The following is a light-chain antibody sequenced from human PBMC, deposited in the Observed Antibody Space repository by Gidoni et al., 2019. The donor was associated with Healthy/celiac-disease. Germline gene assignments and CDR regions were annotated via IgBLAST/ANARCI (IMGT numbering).Light chain of an antibody. J-gene: IGKJ4*01. CDR1: QDISNY. CDR2: DAS. CDR3: QQYDNLPRLT. V-gene: IGKV1-33*01. Sequence: DIQMAQSPSALSASVGDRVTITCQASQDISNYLNWYQQKPGKAPKPLIYDASNVETGFPSKFSGSGSGTDFTFTISSLQPEDIATYYCQQYDNLPRLTFGGGTKVEIK.